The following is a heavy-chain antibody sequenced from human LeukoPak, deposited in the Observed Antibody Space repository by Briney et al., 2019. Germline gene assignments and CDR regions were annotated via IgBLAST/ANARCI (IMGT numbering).Heavy chain of an antibody. D-gene: IGHD6-19*01. CDR3: ASCRPTDSSDWAVAFDP. CDR1: GGSFRGYY. J-gene: IGHJ5*02. V-gene: IGHV4-34*01. CDR2: INHSGRT. Sequence: NPSETLSLTCAVYGGSFRGYYWTWIRQPPGNRLEWIGEINHSGRTNYNPSLQSRVTISVDTSNNQFSLKLSSVTAADTAVYYCASCRPTDSSDWAVAFDPWGQGTLVTVSS.